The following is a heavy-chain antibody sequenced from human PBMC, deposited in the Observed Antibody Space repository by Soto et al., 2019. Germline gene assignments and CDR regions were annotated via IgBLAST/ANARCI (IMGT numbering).Heavy chain of an antibody. D-gene: IGHD3-3*01. Sequence: NPGGTLRLSGEASVFFVSDYYMSWMRQGPGKGLETLCYISGTGDTTSYADSVKGRFTISRDNAKNSLFLHLNSLSAGDTAVYYCAIGGGQIYYSGMDVWGQGTTVTVSS. CDR1: VFFVSDYY. CDR2: ISGTGDTT. J-gene: IGHJ6*02. V-gene: IGHV3-11*01. CDR3: AIGGGQIYYSGMDV.